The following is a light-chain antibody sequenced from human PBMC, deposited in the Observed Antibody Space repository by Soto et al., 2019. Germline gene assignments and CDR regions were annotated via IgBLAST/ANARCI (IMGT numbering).Light chain of an antibody. V-gene: IGLV2-14*01. CDR2: EVS. J-gene: IGLJ1*01. Sequence: QSVLTQPASVSGSPGQSITISCTGTSSDVGGYNYVSWFQQHPGKAPKLMIFEVSDRPSGISNRFSGSKSGNTASLTISGLQAEDEADYYCSSYSSSSTLYDFGTGTKLTVL. CDR1: SSDVGGYNY. CDR3: SSYSSSSTLYD.